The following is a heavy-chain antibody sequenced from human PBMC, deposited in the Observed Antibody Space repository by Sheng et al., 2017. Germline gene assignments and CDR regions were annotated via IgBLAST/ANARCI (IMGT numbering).Heavy chain of an antibody. D-gene: IGHD3-10*01. CDR2: ISSSGSTI. V-gene: IGHV3-11*04. Sequence: QVQLVESGGGLVKPGGSLRLSCAASGFTFSDYYMSWIRQAPGKGLEWVSYISSSGSTIYYADSVKGRFTISRDNAKNSLYLQMNSLRAEDTAVYYCATGGLRITMVRGVIGWYFDLWGRGTLVTVSS. CDR3: ATGGLRITMVRGVIGWYFDL. CDR1: GFTFSDYY. J-gene: IGHJ2*01.